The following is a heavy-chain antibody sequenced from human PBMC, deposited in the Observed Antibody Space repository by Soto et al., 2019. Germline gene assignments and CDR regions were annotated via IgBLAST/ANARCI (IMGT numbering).Heavy chain of an antibody. CDR1: CYSIISGSY. CDR3: ARVHVMVVAGSTFDY. D-gene: IGHD6-19*01. J-gene: IGHJ4*01. Sequence: PSAPLSLACTVSCYSIISGSYFALIRQPPGKGPEWIASIYHGGTTFYNPALKSRITISVDTSNNQFSLKLTSVTAADTAVYYCARVHVMVVAGSTFDYWGHGTLVTVS. V-gene: IGHV4-38-2*02. CDR2: IYHGGTT.